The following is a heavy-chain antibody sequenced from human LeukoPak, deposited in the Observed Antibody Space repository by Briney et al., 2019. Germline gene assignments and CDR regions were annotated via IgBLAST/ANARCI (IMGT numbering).Heavy chain of an antibody. Sequence: GGSLRLSCAASGFTFSSYGMHWVRQAPGKGLEWVAVISYDGSNKYYADSVKGRFTISRVNSKSTLYLQMNSLRAEDTAVYYCAKERRRWLQSVFDYWGQGTLVTVSS. CDR1: GFTFSSYG. J-gene: IGHJ4*02. D-gene: IGHD5-24*01. V-gene: IGHV3-30*18. CDR2: ISYDGSNK. CDR3: AKERRRWLQSVFDY.